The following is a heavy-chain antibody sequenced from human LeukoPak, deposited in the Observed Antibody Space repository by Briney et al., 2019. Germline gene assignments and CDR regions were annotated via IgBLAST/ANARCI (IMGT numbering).Heavy chain of an antibody. CDR2: INPNSGGT. J-gene: IGHJ5*02. CDR1: GYTFTGYY. Sequence: GASVKVSCKASGYTFTGYYMYWVRQAPGQGLEWMGWINPNSGGTNYAQKFQGRVTMTRDTSISTAYMELSRLRSDDTAVYYCARESLVYAQTVDPWGQGTLVTVSS. V-gene: IGHV1-2*02. D-gene: IGHD2-8*01. CDR3: ARESLVYAQTVDP.